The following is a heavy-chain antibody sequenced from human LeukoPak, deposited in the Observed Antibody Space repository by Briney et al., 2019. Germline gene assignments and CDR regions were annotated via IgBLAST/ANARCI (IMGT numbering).Heavy chain of an antibody. J-gene: IGHJ4*02. D-gene: IGHD5-18*01. V-gene: IGHV2-5*02. CDR1: GFSLSTSGVG. CDR3: AHSRKWIQLFDY. CDR2: IYWDDDK. Sequence: SGPTLVKPTQTLTLTCTFSGFSLSTSGVGVGWIRQPPGKALEWLALIYWDDDKRYSPSLKSRLTNTKDTSKNQVVLTMTNMDPVDTATYFCAHSRKWIQLFDYWGQGTLVTVSS.